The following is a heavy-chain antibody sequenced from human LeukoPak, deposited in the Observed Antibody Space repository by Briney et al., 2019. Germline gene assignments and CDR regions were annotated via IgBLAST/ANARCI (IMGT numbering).Heavy chain of an antibody. CDR2: IDWDDDK. Sequence: ESGPALVKPTQTLTLTCTFSGFSLSASGMRVSWIRQPPGKALEWLARIDWDDDKFYSTSPKTRLTISKDTSKNQVVLTMTNMDPVDTAMYYCARSYDILTGYYGLFDYWGQGTLVTVSS. D-gene: IGHD3-9*01. J-gene: IGHJ4*02. CDR1: GFSLSASGMR. CDR3: ARSYDILTGYYGLFDY. V-gene: IGHV2-70*04.